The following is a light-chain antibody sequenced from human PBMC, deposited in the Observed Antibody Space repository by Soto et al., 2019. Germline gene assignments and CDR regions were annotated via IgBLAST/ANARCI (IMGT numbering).Light chain of an antibody. Sequence: EIVLTQSPGTLSLSPGERPTLSCRARQSVGSIYLAWYQQKPGQAPRLLIYGASSRATGIPDRFSGSGSGTDFTLTISRLEPEDFAVYYCQHYASSVTFGQGTRLEIK. J-gene: IGKJ5*01. CDR3: QHYASSVT. CDR1: QSVGSIY. V-gene: IGKV3-20*01. CDR2: GAS.